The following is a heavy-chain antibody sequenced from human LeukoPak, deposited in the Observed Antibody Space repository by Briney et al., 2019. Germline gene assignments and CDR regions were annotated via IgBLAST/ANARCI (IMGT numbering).Heavy chain of an antibody. D-gene: IGHD2-2*03. CDR1: GYTFTSYG. CDR2: ISAYNGNT. V-gene: IGHV1-18*01. Sequence: GASVKVSCKASGYTFTSYGISWVRQAPGQGLEWMGWISAYNGNTNYAQKFQGRVTITADESTSTAYMELSSLRSEDTAVYYCARGLDIVVVPAAQYYYYYGMDVWGQGTTVTVSS. J-gene: IGHJ6*02. CDR3: ARGLDIVVVPAAQYYYYYGMDV.